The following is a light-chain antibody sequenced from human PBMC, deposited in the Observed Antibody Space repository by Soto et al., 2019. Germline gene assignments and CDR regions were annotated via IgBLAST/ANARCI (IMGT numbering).Light chain of an antibody. CDR3: ATWDDSLKGV. CDR1: TSNIGSHT. Sequence: QTVVTQPPSASGTPGQRVTISCSGSTSNIGSHTVNWYQRLPGTAPKLLINTNNQRPSGVPDRFSGYKSDTSASLVISGLQSEDEADYYCATWDDSLKGVFGTGTKLTVL. CDR2: TNN. V-gene: IGLV1-44*01. J-gene: IGLJ1*01.